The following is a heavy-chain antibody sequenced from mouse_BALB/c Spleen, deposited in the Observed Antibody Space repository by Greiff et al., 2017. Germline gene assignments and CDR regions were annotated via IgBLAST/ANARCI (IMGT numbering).Heavy chain of an antibody. CDR3: ARGPGGFAY. Sequence: EVQLQESGGGLVQPGGSRKLSCAASGFTFSSFGMHWVRQAPEKGLEWVAYISSGSSTIYYADTVKGRFTISRDNPKNTLFLQMTSLRSEDTAMYYCARGPGGFAYWGQGTLVTVSA. V-gene: IGHV5-17*02. CDR1: GFTFSSFG. J-gene: IGHJ3*01. CDR2: ISSGSSTI.